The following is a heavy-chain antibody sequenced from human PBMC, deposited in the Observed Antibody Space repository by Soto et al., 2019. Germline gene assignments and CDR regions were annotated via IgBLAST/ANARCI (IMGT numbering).Heavy chain of an antibody. Sequence: PGGSLRLSCEASGFPFSAYGMHWIRQAPGKGLEWVAVIWFDSSHSFYADSVQGRFTVSRDNSKNTQYLQMSSLRAEDTAVYYCARYSSNSYYFDYWGQGA. D-gene: IGHD6-13*01. V-gene: IGHV3-33*01. CDR2: IWFDSSHS. CDR3: ARYSSNSYYFDY. CDR1: GFPFSAYG. J-gene: IGHJ4*02.